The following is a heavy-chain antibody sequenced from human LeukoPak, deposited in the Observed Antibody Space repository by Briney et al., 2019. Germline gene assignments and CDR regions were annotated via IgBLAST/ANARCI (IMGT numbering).Heavy chain of an antibody. J-gene: IGHJ3*02. Sequence: ASVKVSCKASGYTFTNYYMHWVRQAPGQGLEWMGWINPNSGGTNYAQKFQGRVTMTRDTSISTAYMELSRLRSDDTAVYYCASSSLYCSGGSCHPWAFDIWGQGTMVTVSS. CDR3: ASSSLYCSGGSCHPWAFDI. D-gene: IGHD2-15*01. CDR1: GYTFTNYY. V-gene: IGHV1-2*02. CDR2: INPNSGGT.